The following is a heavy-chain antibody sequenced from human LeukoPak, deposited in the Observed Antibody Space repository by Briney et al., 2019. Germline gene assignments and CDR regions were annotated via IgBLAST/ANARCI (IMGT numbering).Heavy chain of an antibody. V-gene: IGHV1-18*01. CDR2: ISAYNANT. CDR1: GYTFTTYS. J-gene: IGHJ2*01. Sequence: ASVKVSYKASGYTFTTYSISWLRQAPGEGLEWMGWISAYNANTNYAQKFHGRVAMTTDTSTTTAYMELRSLRSDDTAVYFCARAQYGGKSGSWYSDLWGRGTLVTVSS. CDR3: ARAQYGGKSGSWYSDL. D-gene: IGHD4-23*01.